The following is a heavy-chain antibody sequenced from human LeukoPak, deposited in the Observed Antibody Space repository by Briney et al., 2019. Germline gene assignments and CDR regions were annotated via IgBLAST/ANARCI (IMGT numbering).Heavy chain of an antibody. CDR3: ARGVGYTLVS. D-gene: IGHD5-24*01. Sequence: GGSLRLSCADSGLTFRTSAMHWVRQAPGKGLEWVAVVSFDGSNENYADSVRGRFIISRDNSKNTLYLQMSGLRREDTAMYYCARGVGYTLVSWGQGTLVTVSS. CDR2: VSFDGSNE. J-gene: IGHJ5*02. CDR1: GLTFRTSA. V-gene: IGHV3-30-3*01.